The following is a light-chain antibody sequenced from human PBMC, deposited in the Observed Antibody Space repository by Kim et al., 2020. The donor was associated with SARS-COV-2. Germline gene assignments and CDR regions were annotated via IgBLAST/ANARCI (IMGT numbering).Light chain of an antibody. Sequence: DIQMTQSPSSLSASVGDRVTITCQASQDISNYLNWYQQKPGKAPKLLIYDASNLETGVPSRFSGSGSGTDFTFTISSLQPEDIATYYWSGVFGPGTKVDIK. V-gene: IGKV1-33*01. CDR1: QDISNY. J-gene: IGKJ3*01. CDR3: SGV. CDR2: DAS.